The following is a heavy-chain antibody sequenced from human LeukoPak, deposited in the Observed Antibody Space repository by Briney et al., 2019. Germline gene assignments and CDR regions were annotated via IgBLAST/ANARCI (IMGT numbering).Heavy chain of an antibody. J-gene: IGHJ6*03. Sequence: PSETLSLTCAVYGGSFSGYYWSWIRQPPGKGLEWIGEINHSGSTNYNPSLKSRVTISGDTSKNQFSLKLSSVTAADTAVYYCARGPPGLARIAAAGLVYYYYMDVWGKGTTVTVSS. D-gene: IGHD6-13*01. CDR1: GGSFSGYY. CDR3: ARGPPGLARIAAAGLVYYYYMDV. CDR2: INHSGST. V-gene: IGHV4-34*01.